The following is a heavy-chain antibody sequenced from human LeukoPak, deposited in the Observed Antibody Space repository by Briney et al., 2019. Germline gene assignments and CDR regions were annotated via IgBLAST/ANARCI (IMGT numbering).Heavy chain of an antibody. Sequence: GGSLRLSCAASGFTFSSYSMSWVRQAPGKGLEWVSCISSSKTYIYYADSVKGRFTISRDNVKNSLYLQMDSLRAEDTAVYYCARDGGIVGATKSDYWGQGTLVTVSS. D-gene: IGHD1-26*01. CDR3: ARDGGIVGATKSDY. CDR2: ISSSKTYI. J-gene: IGHJ4*02. CDR1: GFTFSSYS. V-gene: IGHV3-21*01.